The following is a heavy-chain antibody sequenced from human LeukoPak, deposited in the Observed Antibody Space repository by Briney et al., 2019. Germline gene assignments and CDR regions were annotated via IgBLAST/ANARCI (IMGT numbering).Heavy chain of an antibody. CDR2: ISAYNGNT. CDR1: GYTFTSYG. J-gene: IGHJ6*02. D-gene: IGHD3-10*01. CDR3: ARDEYYYGSGSYYYYYGMDV. V-gene: IGHV1-18*01. Sequence: ASVKVSCKASGYTFTSYGISWVRQAPGQGLEWMGWISAYNGNTNYAQKLQGRVTMTTDTSTSTAYMELRSLRSDDTAVYYCARDEYYYGSGSYYYYYGMDVWGQGTTVTVSS.